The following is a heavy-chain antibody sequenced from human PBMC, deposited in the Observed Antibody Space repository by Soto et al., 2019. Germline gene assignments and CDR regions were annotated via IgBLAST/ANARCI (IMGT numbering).Heavy chain of an antibody. D-gene: IGHD5-18*01. Sequence: EVQLLESGGDLVQPGGSLSLSCAASGFTFTSFAMSWVRQAPGKGLEWISCMRGSGTEIYYADSVKGRFTISRDNPKNTVYLHMSSLRAEDTAVYYCAKDALYNYEKLNYWGQGTLVTVSS. J-gene: IGHJ4*02. CDR1: GFTFTSFA. CDR3: AKDALYNYEKLNY. V-gene: IGHV3-23*01. CDR2: MRGSGTEI.